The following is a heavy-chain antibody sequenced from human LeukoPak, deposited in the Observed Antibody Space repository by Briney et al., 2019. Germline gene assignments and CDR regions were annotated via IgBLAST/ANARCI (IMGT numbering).Heavy chain of an antibody. CDR2: IYYSGST. Sequence: PSETLSLTCTVSGGSISSYYWSWIRQPPGKGLEWIGYIYYSGSTNYNPSLKSRVTISVDTSKNQFSLKLSSVTAADTAVYYCARQHNYYDSPSFDYWGQGTLVTVSS. D-gene: IGHD3-22*01. V-gene: IGHV4-59*08. J-gene: IGHJ4*02. CDR3: ARQHNYYDSPSFDY. CDR1: GGSISSYY.